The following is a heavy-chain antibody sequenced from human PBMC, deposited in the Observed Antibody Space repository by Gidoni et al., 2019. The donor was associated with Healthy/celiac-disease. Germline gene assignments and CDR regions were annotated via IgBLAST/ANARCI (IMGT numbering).Heavy chain of an antibody. D-gene: IGHD1-1*01. CDR2: IKSKTDGGTT. CDR3: TTDWGNWNYVYYGMDV. CDR1: GSTFSTAW. J-gene: IGHJ6*02. Sequence: EVQLVESGGGLVKPGGSLSLSCAASGSTFSTAWLRWVRQAPGKGLEWVGRIKSKTDGGTTDYAAPVKGRFTISRDDSKNTLYLQMNSLKTEDTAVYYCTTDWGNWNYVYYGMDVWGQGTTVTVSS. V-gene: IGHV3-15*01.